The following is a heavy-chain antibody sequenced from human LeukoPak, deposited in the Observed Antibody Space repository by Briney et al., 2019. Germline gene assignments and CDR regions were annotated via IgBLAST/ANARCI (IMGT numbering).Heavy chain of an antibody. CDR2: ISESGGDT. V-gene: IGHV3-23*01. CDR1: GFTFSSHD. J-gene: IGHJ4*02. Sequence: TGGSLRLSCASSGFTFSSHDMSWVRQAPGKGLEYVSTISESGGDTYYAESVKGGFTISRDNSKNTLYLQMNSLRAEETAVYYCAKEEYSHTDFDNWGEGTLVTVSS. CDR3: AKEEYSHTDFDN. D-gene: IGHD2/OR15-2a*01.